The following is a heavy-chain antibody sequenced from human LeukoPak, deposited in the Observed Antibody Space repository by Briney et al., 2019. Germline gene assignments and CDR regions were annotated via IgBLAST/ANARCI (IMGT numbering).Heavy chain of an antibody. CDR1: GGSISSGSYY. V-gene: IGHV4-61*02. J-gene: IGHJ3*02. CDR3: ARAGGIAAAGTGGFDI. D-gene: IGHD6-13*01. CDR2: IYTSGST. Sequence: SETLSLTCTVSGGSISSGSYYWSWIRQPAGKELEWIGRIYTSGSTNYNPSLKSRVTISVDTSKNQFSLKLSSVTAADTAVYYCARAGGIAAAGTGGFDIWGQGTMVTVSS.